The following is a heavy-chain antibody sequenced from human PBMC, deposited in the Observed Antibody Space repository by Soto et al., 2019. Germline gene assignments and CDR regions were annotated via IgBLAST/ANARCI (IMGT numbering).Heavy chain of an antibody. CDR1: GYTFTNYG. CDR2: ISGYNGTT. CDR3: AREGQAPYYYYGMDV. V-gene: IGHV1-18*01. Sequence: QVQVVQSGDEVKKPGASVKVSCKASGYTFTNYGFSWVRQAPGQGLEWMGWISGYNGTTKYAEKFQGRGTMTTDTSTSTAHMELRSLRSDDTAVYYCAREGQAPYYYYGMDVWGQGTAVTVSS. J-gene: IGHJ6*02.